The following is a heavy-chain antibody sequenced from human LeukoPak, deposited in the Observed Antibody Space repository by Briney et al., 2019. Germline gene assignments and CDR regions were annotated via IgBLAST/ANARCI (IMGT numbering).Heavy chain of an antibody. CDR1: GFTFSSYA. Sequence: GGSLRLSCAASGFTFSSYAMHWVRQAPGKGLEWVAVISYDGSNKYYADSVKGRFTISRDNSKNTLYLQMNSLRAEDTAVYYCARAQHYDILTGFGYWGQGTLVTVSS. CDR2: ISYDGSNK. CDR3: ARAQHYDILTGFGY. D-gene: IGHD3-9*01. V-gene: IGHV3-30-3*01. J-gene: IGHJ4*02.